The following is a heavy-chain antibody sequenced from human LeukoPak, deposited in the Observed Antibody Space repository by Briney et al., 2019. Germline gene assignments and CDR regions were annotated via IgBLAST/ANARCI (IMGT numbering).Heavy chain of an antibody. V-gene: IGHV4-59*01. CDR2: IYYSGST. CDR1: GGSISSYY. Sequence: PSETLYLTCTVSGGSISSYYWSWIRQPPGKGLEWIGYIYYSGSTNYNPSLKSRVTISVDTSKNQFSLKLSSVTAADTAVYYCARVRILAFDYWGQGTLVTVSS. D-gene: IGHD2/OR15-2a*01. J-gene: IGHJ4*02. CDR3: ARVRILAFDY.